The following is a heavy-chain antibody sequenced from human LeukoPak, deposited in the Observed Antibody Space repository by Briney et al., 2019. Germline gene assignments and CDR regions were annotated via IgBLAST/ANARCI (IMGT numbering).Heavy chain of an antibody. J-gene: IGHJ5*02. Sequence: GGSLRLSCAASGFTVSSNYMSWVRQPLGKGLEWVSEIYSGGNTFYADSVKGRFTISRDPSKNMLYLQMNSLRVEDTAVYYCARGYKFDWIDHWGQGTLVTVSS. CDR1: GFTVSSNY. V-gene: IGHV3-53*01. CDR2: IYSGGNT. D-gene: IGHD5-12*01. CDR3: ARGYKFDWIDH.